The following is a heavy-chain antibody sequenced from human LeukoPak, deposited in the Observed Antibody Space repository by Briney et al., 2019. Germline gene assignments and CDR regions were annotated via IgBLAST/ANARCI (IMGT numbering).Heavy chain of an antibody. CDR3: ARGSVYYYDSSGHWGY. CDR2: ISSSGSTI. CDR1: GFTFSSYE. Sequence: PGGSLRLSCAASGFTFSSYEMNWVRQAPGEGLEWVSYISSSGSTIYYADSVKGRFTISRDNAKNSLYLQMNSLRAEDTAVYYCARGSVYYYDSSGHWGYWGQGTLVTVSS. J-gene: IGHJ4*02. V-gene: IGHV3-48*03. D-gene: IGHD3-22*01.